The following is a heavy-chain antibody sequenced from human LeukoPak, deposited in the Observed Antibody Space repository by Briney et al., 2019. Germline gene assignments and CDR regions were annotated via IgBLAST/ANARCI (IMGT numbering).Heavy chain of an antibody. CDR2: INPTGTST. CDR3: ARDHSVGDIAWWFDP. D-gene: IGHD3-10*01. Sequence: ASVKVSCKASGYTFTSYDINWVRQATGQGLEWVGVINPTGTSTLYAQNFQGRVTLTRDMSTTTDYMELRSLTSEDTAVYYCARDHSVGDIAWWFDPWGQGTLVSVSS. CDR1: GYTFTSYD. J-gene: IGHJ5*02. V-gene: IGHV1-46*01.